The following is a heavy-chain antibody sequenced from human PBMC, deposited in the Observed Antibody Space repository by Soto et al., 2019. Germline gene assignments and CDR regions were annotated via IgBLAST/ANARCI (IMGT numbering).Heavy chain of an antibody. CDR3: AKDAKILDWLPTSYYFDF. CDR2: ISRSGNST. D-gene: IGHD3-9*01. J-gene: IGHJ4*02. CDR1: GLSFSSYA. V-gene: IGHV3-23*01. Sequence: EVQVLESGGGLAQPGRSLRLSCAVSGLSFSSYAMTWVRQSPGKGLEWVSSISRSGNSTYSADSVRGRFTSSSGNSKNSLYLQMNSLRAEDTAVDYCAKDAKILDWLPTSYYFDFWGQGTLVTVSS.